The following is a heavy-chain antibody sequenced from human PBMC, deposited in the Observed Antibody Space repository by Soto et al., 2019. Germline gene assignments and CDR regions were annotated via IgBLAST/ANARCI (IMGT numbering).Heavy chain of an antibody. Sequence: QVQLVQSGAEVKKPGASVKVSCKASGYTFTSYGISWVRQAPGQGLEWMGWISAYNGNTNYAQKLQGRVTMTTDTSTSTVDMELRTLISDDSVVYYCAREEAAAGISDFWGQGTLVTVSS. J-gene: IGHJ4*02. V-gene: IGHV1-18*01. CDR2: ISAYNGNT. CDR1: GYTFTSYG. D-gene: IGHD6-13*01. CDR3: AREEAAAGISDF.